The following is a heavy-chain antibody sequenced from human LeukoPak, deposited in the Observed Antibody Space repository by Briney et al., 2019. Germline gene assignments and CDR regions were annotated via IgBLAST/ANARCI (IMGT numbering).Heavy chain of an antibody. CDR2: IYDSGST. D-gene: IGHD3-22*01. CDR3: ARTDNSGYYSVY. V-gene: IGHV4-31*03. J-gene: IGHJ4*02. Sequence: SETLSLTCTVSGGSISSDSHYWGWIRQPPGKGLVWIGYIYDSGSTYYNPSLRSRITISADTSKNQFSLKLNSVTAADTAVYYCARTDNSGYYSVYWGQGTLVTVSS. CDR1: GGSISSDSHY.